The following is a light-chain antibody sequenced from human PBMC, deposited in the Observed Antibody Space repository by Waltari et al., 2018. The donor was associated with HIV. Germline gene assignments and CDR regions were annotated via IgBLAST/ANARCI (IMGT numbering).Light chain of an antibody. CDR3: SSYTSSSTLV. CDR1: SSDVGGYNY. V-gene: IGLV2-14*01. J-gene: IGLJ2*01. Sequence: QSALTQPASVSGSPGQSITIPCTGTSSDVGGYNYVSRYQQHPGKAPKLMIYEVSNRPSGVSNRFSGSKSGNTASLTISGLQSEDEADYYCSSYTSSSTLVFGGGTKLTVL. CDR2: EVS.